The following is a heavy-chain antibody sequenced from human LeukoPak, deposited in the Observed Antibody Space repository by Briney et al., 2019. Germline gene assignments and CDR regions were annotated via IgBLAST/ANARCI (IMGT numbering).Heavy chain of an antibody. CDR2: ISSSSSTI. CDR1: GFTFSSYG. V-gene: IGHV3-48*04. Sequence: GGSLRLSCAASGFTFSSYGMHWVRQAAGKGLEWVSYISSSSSTIYYADSVKGRFTISRDNAKNSLYLQMNSLRAEDTAVYYCARDSYDSSGYSLGAYYFDYWGQGTLVTVSS. CDR3: ARDSYDSSGYSLGAYYFDY. J-gene: IGHJ4*02. D-gene: IGHD3-22*01.